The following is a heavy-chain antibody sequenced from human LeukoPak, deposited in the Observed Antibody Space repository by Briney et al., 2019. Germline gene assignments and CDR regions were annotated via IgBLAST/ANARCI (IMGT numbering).Heavy chain of an antibody. V-gene: IGHV3-23*01. D-gene: IGHD1-26*01. J-gene: IGHJ4*02. CDR2: ISGSGGST. Sequence: GGSLRLSCAASGFTFSSYAMSWVRQAPGKGLEWVSAISGSGGSTYYADSVKGRFTISRDNSKNTLYLQMNSLRAEDTAVYYCAKGRYSGSYSGLYYFDYWGRGTLVTVSS. CDR1: GFTFSSYA. CDR3: AKGRYSGSYSGLYYFDY.